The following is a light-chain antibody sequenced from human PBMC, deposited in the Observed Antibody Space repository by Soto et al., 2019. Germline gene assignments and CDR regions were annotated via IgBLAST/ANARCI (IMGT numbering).Light chain of an antibody. Sequence: EVVMTQSPAILSVSPGERATLSCRASQSVSSNVAWYQHKPGQAPRLLIYDASTGATNSPPRFSGSGSGTEFTLTISSLQSEDFAVYYCQQYNSWPRTFGQGTKVEVK. V-gene: IGKV3-15*01. J-gene: IGKJ1*01. CDR1: QSVSSN. CDR3: QQYNSWPRT. CDR2: DAS.